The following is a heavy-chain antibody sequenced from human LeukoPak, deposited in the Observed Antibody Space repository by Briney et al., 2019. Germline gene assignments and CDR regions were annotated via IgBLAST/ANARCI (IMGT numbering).Heavy chain of an antibody. CDR2: ISYSGST. J-gene: IGHJ2*01. CDR1: GDSVSSGTFN. V-gene: IGHV4-61*01. CDR3: ARDRLGVGALN. Sequence: PSETLSLTCTVSGDSVSSGTFNWSWIRQPPGKGLEWIGYISYSGSTNYNPSLKSRVTISVDTSKNQFSLKLSSVTTAGTAVYYCARDRLGVGALNWGRGTLVTVSS. D-gene: IGHD1-26*01.